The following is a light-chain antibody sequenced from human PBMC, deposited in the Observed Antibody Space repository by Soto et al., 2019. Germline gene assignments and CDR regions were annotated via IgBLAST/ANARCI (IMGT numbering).Light chain of an antibody. CDR2: VNSDGSH. CDR3: QTWGTGIQGV. CDR1: SGHSNYA. V-gene: IGLV4-69*01. J-gene: IGLJ3*02. Sequence: QAVVPQSPSASASLGASVKLTCTLSSGHSNYAIAWHQQQPEKGPRYLMKVNSDGSHSKGDGIPDRFSGSSSGAERYLTISSLQSEDEADYYCQTWGTGIQGVFGGGTKLTVL.